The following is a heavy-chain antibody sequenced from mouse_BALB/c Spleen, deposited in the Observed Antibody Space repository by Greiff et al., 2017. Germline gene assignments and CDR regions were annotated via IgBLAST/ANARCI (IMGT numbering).Heavy chain of an antibody. V-gene: IGHV5-4*02. Sequence: EVKLMESGGGLVKPGGSLKLSCAASGFTFSDYYMYWVRQTPEKRLEWVATISDGGSYTYYPDSVKGRFTISRDNAKNNLYLQMSSLKSEDTAMYYCAREDGNYEDYAMDYWGQGTSVTVSS. CDR1: GFTFSDYY. CDR2: ISDGGSYT. J-gene: IGHJ4*01. CDR3: AREDGNYEDYAMDY. D-gene: IGHD2-1*01.